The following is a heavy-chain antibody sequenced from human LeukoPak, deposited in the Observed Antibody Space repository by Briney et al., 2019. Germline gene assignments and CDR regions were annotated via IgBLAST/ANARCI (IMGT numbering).Heavy chain of an antibody. V-gene: IGHV3-21*01. J-gene: IGHJ4*02. Sequence: GGALRLSCAASGFTFSSYSMNWVRQAPGKGLEWVSSISSSSSYIYYADSVKGRFTISRDNAKNSLYLQMNSLRAEDTAVYYCARAEDLVAPAASFDCWGQGTLVTVSS. CDR1: GFTFSSYS. CDR2: ISSSSSYI. D-gene: IGHD2-2*01. CDR3: ARAEDLVAPAASFDC.